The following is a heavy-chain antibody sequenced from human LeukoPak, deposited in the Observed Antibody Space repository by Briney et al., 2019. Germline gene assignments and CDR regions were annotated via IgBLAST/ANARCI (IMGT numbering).Heavy chain of an antibody. D-gene: IGHD2-21*02. J-gene: IGHJ4*02. CDR1: GLTFSDYY. CDR3: AREKARIVVVTGGFDY. V-gene: IGHV3-11*01. Sequence: PGGSLRLSCAASGLTFSDYYMSCIRQAPGKGLEWVSYISSSGSTIHYADSVKGRFTISRDNAKNSLYLQMNSLRAEDTAVYYCAREKARIVVVTGGFDYWGQGTLVTVSS. CDR2: ISSSGSTI.